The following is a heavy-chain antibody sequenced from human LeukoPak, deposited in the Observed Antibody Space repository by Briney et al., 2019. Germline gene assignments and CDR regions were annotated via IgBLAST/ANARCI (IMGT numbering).Heavy chain of an antibody. Sequence: GGSLRLSCEASGFTFSPYSMHWVRQAPGKGLEWVSTISGGGGSTYYADSVKGRFTISRDNSKNTLYLQVNSLRAEDTAVYYCAKGGRWDVTPFDYWGQGTLVTVSS. V-gene: IGHV3-23*01. CDR3: AKGGRWDVTPFDY. J-gene: IGHJ4*02. CDR1: GFTFSPYS. D-gene: IGHD3-16*01. CDR2: ISGGGGST.